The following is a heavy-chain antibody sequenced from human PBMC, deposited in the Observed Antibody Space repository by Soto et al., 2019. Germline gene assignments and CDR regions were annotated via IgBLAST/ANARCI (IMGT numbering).Heavy chain of an antibody. D-gene: IGHD3-22*01. Sequence: ASVKVSCKASGYTFITYGVSWVRQAPGQGLDWLGWISTYNGNTRYAERLQGRVTMTTDTTTNTAYMELRNLRSDDTAVYYCARGPTDYYDNSANYFLDLWGRGTLVTVSS. CDR2: ISTYNGNT. CDR1: GYTFITYG. J-gene: IGHJ2*01. V-gene: IGHV1-18*01. CDR3: ARGPTDYYDNSANYFLDL.